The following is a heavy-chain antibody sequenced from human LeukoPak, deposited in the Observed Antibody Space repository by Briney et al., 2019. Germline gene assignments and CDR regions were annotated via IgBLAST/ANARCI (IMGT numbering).Heavy chain of an antibody. CDR3: AREVAAAGTLMDV. V-gene: IGHV7-4-1*02. D-gene: IGHD6-13*01. CDR1: GYTFTSYA. CDR2: INTNTGNP. Sequence: GASVKVSCKASGYTFTSYAMNWVRQAPGQGLEWMGWINTNTGNPTYAQGFTGRFVFSLDTSVSTAYLQTSSLKAEDTAVYYCAREVAAAGTLMDVWGKGTTVTVSS. J-gene: IGHJ6*03.